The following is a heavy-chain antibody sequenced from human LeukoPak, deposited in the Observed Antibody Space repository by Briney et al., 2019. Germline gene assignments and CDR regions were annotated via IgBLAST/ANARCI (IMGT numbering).Heavy chain of an antibody. D-gene: IGHD2-15*01. J-gene: IGHJ4*02. CDR1: GFSFSSYW. CDR3: ARGGEYCSGGSCYPLHY. V-gene: IGHV3-74*01. Sequence: QPGRSLRLSCAASGFSFSSYWMHWVRQAPGKGLMWVSRIDSDGSITRYADSVKGRFTISRDNAKNTVYLQMNSLRAKDTAVYYCARGGEYCSGGSCYPLHYWGQGTLVTVSS. CDR2: IDSDGSIT.